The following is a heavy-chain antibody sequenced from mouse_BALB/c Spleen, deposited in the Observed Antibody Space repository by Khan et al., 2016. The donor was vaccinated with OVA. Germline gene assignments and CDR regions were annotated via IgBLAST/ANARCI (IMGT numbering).Heavy chain of an antibody. Sequence: QGQRKQSGAELVRPGVSVKISCKVSGCTFTDYAMHWVKQSHAKSLEWIGVISTYYGDADYNQKFQGKATMTVDKSSSTASMELAKLTAEDYAIYYCARGGRLAYWGQGTLVTVSA. V-gene: IGHV1S137*01. CDR1: GCTFTDYA. D-gene: IGHD1-1*02. CDR3: ARGGRLAY. J-gene: IGHJ3*01. CDR2: ISTYYGDA.